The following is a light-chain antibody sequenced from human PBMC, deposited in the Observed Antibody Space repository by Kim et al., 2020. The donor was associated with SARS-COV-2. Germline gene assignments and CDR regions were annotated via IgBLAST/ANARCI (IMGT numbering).Light chain of an antibody. CDR3: QQYGASPRT. CDR1: QTVASNY. J-gene: IGKJ2*01. Sequence: EVLLTQSPDTLSLSPGEITTLSCRANQTVASNYLAWYQMKPGQAPRLLIYGSYRRASGIPDRFSGSGAGTDFTLSLRGLEPEDSAVYYCQQYGASPRTFGQGTKLEIK. V-gene: IGKV3-20*01. CDR2: GSY.